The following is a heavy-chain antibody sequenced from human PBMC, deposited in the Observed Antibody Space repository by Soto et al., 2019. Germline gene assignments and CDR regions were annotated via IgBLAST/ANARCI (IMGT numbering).Heavy chain of an antibody. V-gene: IGHV4-34*01. D-gene: IGHD7-27*01. CDR3: ARGWGRIFDY. Sequence: QVQLQQWGAGLLKPSETLSLTCAVYGGSFSGYYWNWIRQPPGKGLEWIGEINHSGSTTYNPSLKSRVIISVDTSKNQFSRKLSSVTAADTAVYYCARGWGRIFDYWGQGTVVTVSS. CDR2: INHSGST. J-gene: IGHJ4*02. CDR1: GGSFSGYY.